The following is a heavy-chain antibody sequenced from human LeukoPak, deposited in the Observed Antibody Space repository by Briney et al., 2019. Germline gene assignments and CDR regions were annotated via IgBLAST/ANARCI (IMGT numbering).Heavy chain of an antibody. J-gene: IGHJ5*02. CDR1: GGSISSSNW. V-gene: IGHV4-4*02. D-gene: IGHD6-13*01. CDR2: IYHSGST. CDR3: ARRSPPWTGAAAGHWFDP. Sequence: SGTLSLTCAVSGGSISSSNWWSWVRQPPGKGLEWIGEIYHSGSTNYNPSLKSRVTISVDKSKNQFSLKLSSVTAADTAVYYCARRSPPWTGAAAGHWFDPWGQGTLVTVSS.